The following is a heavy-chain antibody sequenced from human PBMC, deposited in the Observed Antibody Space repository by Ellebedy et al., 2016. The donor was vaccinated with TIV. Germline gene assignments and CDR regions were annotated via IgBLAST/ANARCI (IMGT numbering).Heavy chain of an antibody. CDR3: VRGVGDYDYISGSYRFTGLYYFDY. D-gene: IGHD3-16*02. J-gene: IGHJ4*02. CDR1: GFTFRRYW. Sequence: GESLKISCGASGFTFRRYWMNWVRQAPGKGLEWVAKIKQGGSERYYEDSVKGRFTISRDNAKNSLYLQMNSLRAEDTAVYYCVRGVGDYDYISGSYRFTGLYYFDYWGQGTLVTVSS. CDR2: IKQGGSER. V-gene: IGHV3-7*03.